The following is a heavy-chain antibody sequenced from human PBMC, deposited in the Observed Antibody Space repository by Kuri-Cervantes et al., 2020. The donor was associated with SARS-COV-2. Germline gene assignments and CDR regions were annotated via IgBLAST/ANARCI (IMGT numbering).Heavy chain of an antibody. Sequence: GESLKISCAASGFTFSGSAMHWVRQASGKGLEWVGRIRSKANSYATAYAASVKGRFTISRDDSKNTAYLQMNSLKTEDTAVYYCTRCVSGHIVVVYYGMDVWGQGTTVTVSS. V-gene: IGHV3-73*01. CDR2: IRSKANSYAT. D-gene: IGHD2-21*01. CDR3: TRCVSGHIVVVYYGMDV. J-gene: IGHJ6*02. CDR1: GFTFSGSA.